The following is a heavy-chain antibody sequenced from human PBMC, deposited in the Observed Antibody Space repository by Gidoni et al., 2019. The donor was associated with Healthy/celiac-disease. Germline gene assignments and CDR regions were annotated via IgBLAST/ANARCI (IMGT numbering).Heavy chain of an antibody. J-gene: IGHJ3*02. CDR1: GGSISSSY. D-gene: IGHD3-10*01. CDR2: IYYSGST. CDR3: ARNGRYYYGSGSYPLPKARGDDAFDI. Sequence: QVQLQESGPGLVKPSETLSLTCTVSGGSISSSYWSWIRQPPGKGLEWIGYIYYSGSTNYNPSLKSRVTISVDTSKNQFSLKLSSVTAADTAVYYCARNGRYYYGSGSYPLPKARGDDAFDIWGQGTMVTVSS. V-gene: IGHV4-59*08.